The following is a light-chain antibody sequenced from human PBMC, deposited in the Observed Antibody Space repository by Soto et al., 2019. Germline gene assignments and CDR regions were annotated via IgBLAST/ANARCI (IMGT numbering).Light chain of an antibody. CDR2: DAS. CDR1: QDISNY. J-gene: IGKJ2*01. Sequence: DIQMTQSPSSLSASVGDRFTITCQASQDISNYLNWYQQKPGKAPKLLIYDASNLETGVPSRFSGSGSGTDFTFTISSLQPEDIATYYCQQYDNLYTFGQGTKVDIK. CDR3: QQYDNLYT. V-gene: IGKV1-33*01.